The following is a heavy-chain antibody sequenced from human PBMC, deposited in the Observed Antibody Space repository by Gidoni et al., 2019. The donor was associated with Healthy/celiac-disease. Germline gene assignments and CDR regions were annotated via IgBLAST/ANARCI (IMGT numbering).Heavy chain of an antibody. J-gene: IGHJ4*02. Sequence: LSCAASGFTFSSYWMHWVRQAPGKGLVWVSRINSDGSSTSYADSVKGRFTISRDNAKNTLYLQMNSLRAEDTAVYYCATLTVDTAMVLFDYWGQGTLVTVSS. CDR3: ATLTVDTAMVLFDY. CDR2: INSDGSST. V-gene: IGHV3-74*01. D-gene: IGHD5-18*01. CDR1: GFTFSSYW.